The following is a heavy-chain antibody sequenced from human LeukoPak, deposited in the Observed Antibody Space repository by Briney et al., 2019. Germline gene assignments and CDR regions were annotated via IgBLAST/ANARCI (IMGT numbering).Heavy chain of an antibody. V-gene: IGHV4-59*07. Sequence: SNTLSLTCTVSGGSISSYYWSWIRQPTGKGLEWIGYIYYSGTTNYNPSLKSRVTISVDTSKNQFSLKLSSVTAADTAVYYCARGVYIAAAQYGYWGQGTLVTVSS. D-gene: IGHD6-13*01. J-gene: IGHJ4*02. CDR1: GGSISSYY. CDR2: IYYSGTT. CDR3: ARGVYIAAAQYGY.